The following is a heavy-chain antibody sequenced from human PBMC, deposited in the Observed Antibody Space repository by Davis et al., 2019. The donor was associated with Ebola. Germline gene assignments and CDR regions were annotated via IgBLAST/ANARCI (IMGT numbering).Heavy chain of an antibody. CDR2: ISSSSSTI. CDR1: GFTFSSYS. V-gene: IGHV3-48*01. J-gene: IGHJ6*02. D-gene: IGHD6-13*01. CDR3: ARGGIAVDGTSSHGMDV. Sequence: GGSLRLSCAASGFTFSSYSMNWVRQAPGKGLEWVSYISSSSSTIYYADSVKGRFTISRDNSENTLHLQMTNLRAEDTAVYYCARGGIAVDGTSSHGMDVWGQGTTVTVSS.